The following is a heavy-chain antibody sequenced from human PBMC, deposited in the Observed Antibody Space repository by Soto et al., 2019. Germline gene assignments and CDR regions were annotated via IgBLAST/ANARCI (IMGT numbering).Heavy chain of an antibody. CDR1: GGSFSGYY. Sequence: SETLSLTCAVYGGSFSGYYWSWIRQPPGKGLEWIGEINHSGSTNYNPSLKSRVTISVDTSKNQFSLKLSSVTAADTAVYYCARGLPLVAGLKFDYWGQGTLVTVSS. CDR2: INHSGST. J-gene: IGHJ4*02. CDR3: ARGLPLVAGLKFDY. D-gene: IGHD6-19*01. V-gene: IGHV4-34*01.